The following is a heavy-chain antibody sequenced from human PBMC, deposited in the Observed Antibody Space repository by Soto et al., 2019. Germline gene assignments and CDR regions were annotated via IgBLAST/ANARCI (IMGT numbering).Heavy chain of an antibody. CDR1: GLSLSTSGLG. CDR2: IYWYDDK. Sequence: QITLEESGPPRVQPTQTLTLTCTFSGLSLSTSGLGVGWVRQPPGQALERLALIYWYDDKRYSPSLRSRLTITMDNSRNHEVLTMTNMDPVDTATYYCAHRAGLQGNWNGGYFDFWGQGALVTVSS. V-gene: IGHV2-5*01. CDR3: AHRAGLQGNWNGGYFDF. D-gene: IGHD1-1*01. J-gene: IGHJ4*02.